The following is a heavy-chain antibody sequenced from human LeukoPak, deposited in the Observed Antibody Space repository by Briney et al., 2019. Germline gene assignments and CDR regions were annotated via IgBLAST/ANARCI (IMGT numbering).Heavy chain of an antibody. V-gene: IGHV4-30-4*08. J-gene: IGHJ4*02. Sequence: SETLSLTCTVSGGSISSGDYDWSWIRQPPGKGLEWIGYIYYSGSTYYNPSLKSRVTISVDTSKNQFSLKLSSVTAADTAVYYCARDRPYGGNDYWGQGTLVTVSS. CDR3: ARDRPYGGNDY. CDR2: IYYSGST. D-gene: IGHD4-23*01. CDR1: GGSISSGDYD.